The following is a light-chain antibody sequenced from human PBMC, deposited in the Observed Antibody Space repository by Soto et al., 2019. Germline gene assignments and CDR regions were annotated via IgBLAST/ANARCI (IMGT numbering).Light chain of an antibody. V-gene: IGLV2-14*01. CDR1: SSDVGAYNY. CDR3: SSYTTSSSYV. J-gene: IGLJ1*01. Sequence: QSALTQPASVSGSPGQSIAISCTGTSSDVGAYNYVSWYQQHPGKAPKLMIYDVTTRPPGVSDRFSGSKSGNTASLTISGLQAEDEADYDCSSYTTSSSYVFGSGTKVTVL. CDR2: DVT.